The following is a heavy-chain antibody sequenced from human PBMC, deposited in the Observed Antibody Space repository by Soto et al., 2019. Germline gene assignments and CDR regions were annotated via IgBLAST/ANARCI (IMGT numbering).Heavy chain of an antibody. V-gene: IGHV4-30-2*01. CDR3: ASGQQLVRNS. J-gene: IGHJ4*02. CDR1: GGSISSGGYS. D-gene: IGHD6-13*01. CDR2: IYHSGST. Sequence: QLQLQESGSGLVKPSQTLSLTCAVSGGSISSGGYSWSWIRQPTGTGLEWIGYIYHSGSTYYNPSLKSRVTILVDRSNNQFSLKLSSVTAADTAVYYCASGQQLVRNSWGQGTLVTVSS.